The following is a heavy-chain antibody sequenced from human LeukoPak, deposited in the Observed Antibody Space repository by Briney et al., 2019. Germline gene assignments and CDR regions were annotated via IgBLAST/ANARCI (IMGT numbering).Heavy chain of an antibody. D-gene: IGHD3-9*01. J-gene: IGHJ4*02. Sequence: GGSLRLSCAASGFTASSNYMSWVRQAPGKGLEWVSVIYSGGSTYYADSVKGRFTTSRDNSKNTLYLQMNSLRAEDTAVYYCARDLNDILTGYYTDYWGQGTLVTVSS. CDR3: ARDLNDILTGYYTDY. CDR2: IYSGGST. V-gene: IGHV3-66*01. CDR1: GFTASSNY.